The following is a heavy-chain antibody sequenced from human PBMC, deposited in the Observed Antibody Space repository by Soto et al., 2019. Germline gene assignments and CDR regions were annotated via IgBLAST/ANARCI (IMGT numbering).Heavy chain of an antibody. V-gene: IGHV3-64*01. J-gene: IGHJ3*02. D-gene: IGHD6-13*01. CDR2: ISSNGGST. Sequence: PGGSLRLSCAASGFTFSSYAMHWVRQAPGKGLEYVSAISSNGGSTYYANSVKGRFTISRDNSKNTLYLQMGSLRAEDMAVYYCARVGSWDDAFDIWGQGTMVTVSS. CDR1: GFTFSSYA. CDR3: ARVGSWDDAFDI.